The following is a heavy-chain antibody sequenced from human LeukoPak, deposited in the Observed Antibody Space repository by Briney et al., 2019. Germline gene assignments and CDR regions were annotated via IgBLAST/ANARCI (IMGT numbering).Heavy chain of an antibody. V-gene: IGHV4-38-2*01. J-gene: IGHJ6*03. CDR1: GYSISSGYY. CDR2: MYHSGST. CDR3: ARQGGSSSPYYDYYMDV. Sequence: SETLSLTCAVSGYSISSGYYWGGFRQPPGKGLEWIGCMYHSGSTYYNPSLKSRVTISVDTSKNQFSLKLSSVTAADTAVYYCARQGGSSSPYYDYYMDVWGKGTTVTVSS. D-gene: IGHD6-13*01.